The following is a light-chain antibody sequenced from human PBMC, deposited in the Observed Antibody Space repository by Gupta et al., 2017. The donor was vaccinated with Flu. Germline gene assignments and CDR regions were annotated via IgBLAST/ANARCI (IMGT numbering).Light chain of an antibody. J-gene: IGKJ3*01. CDR1: QSVFYSSKNKNY. CDR2: WAT. V-gene: IGKV4-1*01. CDR3: QQYYSTPFT. Sequence: DIVMTQSPDPLAVSLCERGPINCKSSQSVFYSSKNKNYLAWYQRKPGQPPKLLIYWATTRESGVPDRFGGGGSGTDFTLTISSLQAEDVPVYYCQQYYSTPFTFGPGTKVDI.